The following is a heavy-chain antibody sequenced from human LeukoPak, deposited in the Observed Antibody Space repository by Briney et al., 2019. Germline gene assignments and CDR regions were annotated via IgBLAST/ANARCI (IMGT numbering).Heavy chain of an antibody. CDR3: ARDGRDFGENHWFDP. Sequence: SETLSLTCTVSGGFISSFSYYWGWIRQPPGKGLEWIGSAYYSGNTYYNSSLKSRVTISVDTSKNQFTLKLSFVTAADTAVYYCARDGRDFGENHWFDPWGQGTLVTVSS. V-gene: IGHV4-39*06. CDR1: GGFISSFSYY. CDR2: AYYSGNT. D-gene: IGHD4-17*01. J-gene: IGHJ5*02.